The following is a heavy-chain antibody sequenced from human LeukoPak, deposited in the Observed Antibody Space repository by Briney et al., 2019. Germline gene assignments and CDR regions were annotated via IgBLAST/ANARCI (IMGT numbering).Heavy chain of an antibody. D-gene: IGHD2-15*01. V-gene: IGHV3-7*03. CDR1: GFTFSNYW. CDR2: IKQDGREK. J-gene: IGHJ2*01. CDR3: AKLVVVTATQWYFDL. Sequence: GGSLRLSCAASGFTFSNYWMGRLRQAPGKGLDWVANIKQDGREKYYLDSGKGRFTISRDNAKNSLYLQVNSLRAEDTAVYYCAKLVVVTATQWYFDLWGRGTLVTVSS.